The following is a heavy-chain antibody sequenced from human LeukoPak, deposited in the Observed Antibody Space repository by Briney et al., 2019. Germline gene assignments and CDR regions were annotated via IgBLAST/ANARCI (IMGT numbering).Heavy chain of an antibody. CDR3: AKDRQKDEYYFDY. J-gene: IGHJ4*02. CDR2: IRYDGSNK. CDR1: GFTFSDYG. Sequence: GGSLRLSCAASGFTFSDYGMHWVRQAPGKGLEWVAFIRYDGSNKYYADSVKGRFTVSRDNSKNTLYLQMNSLRAEDTAVYYCAKDRQKDEYYFDYWGQGTLVTVSS. V-gene: IGHV3-30*02. D-gene: IGHD2-15*01.